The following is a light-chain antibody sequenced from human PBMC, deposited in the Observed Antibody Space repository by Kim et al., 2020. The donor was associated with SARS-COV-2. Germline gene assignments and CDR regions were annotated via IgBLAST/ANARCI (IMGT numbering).Light chain of an antibody. J-gene: IGLJ3*02. V-gene: IGLV1-44*01. CDR3: ATWDDTLSGRV. Sequence: QSVLTQPPSVSATPGQRVTISCSGSSSNIGFSPVSWYQHLPGTAPKLLIYGNDQRPSGVPDRFSDSKSGTSASLAISGLQSRDEGDYYCATWDDTLSGRVFGGGTQLTVL. CDR1: SSNIGFSP. CDR2: GND.